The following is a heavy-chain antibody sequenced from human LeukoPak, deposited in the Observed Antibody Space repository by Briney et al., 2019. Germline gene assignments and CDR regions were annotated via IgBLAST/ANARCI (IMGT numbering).Heavy chain of an antibody. CDR3: ARLSKPAAYGSY. J-gene: IGHJ4*02. CDR2: IYYSGST. V-gene: IGHV4-39*01. CDR1: GGSISSSSYY. D-gene: IGHD2/OR15-2a*01. Sequence: HSETLSLTCTVSGGSISSSSYYWGWIRQPPGKGLEWIGSIYYSGSTYYNPSLKSRVTISVDTSKNQFSLKLSSVTAADTAVYYCARLSKPAAYGSYWGQGTLVTVSS.